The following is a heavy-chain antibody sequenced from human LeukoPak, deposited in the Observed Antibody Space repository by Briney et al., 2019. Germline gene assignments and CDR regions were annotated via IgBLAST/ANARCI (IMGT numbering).Heavy chain of an antibody. CDR3: ARVPGGYYYMDV. V-gene: IGHV1-69*13. Sequence: SVKVSCKASGGTFSSYAISWVRQAPGQGLEWMGGIIPIFGTANYAQKFQGRVTITADESTSTAYMELSSLRSEDTAVYYCARVPGGYYYMDVWGKGTTVTVSS. J-gene: IGHJ6*03. CDR1: GGTFSSYA. D-gene: IGHD1-26*01. CDR2: IIPIFGTA.